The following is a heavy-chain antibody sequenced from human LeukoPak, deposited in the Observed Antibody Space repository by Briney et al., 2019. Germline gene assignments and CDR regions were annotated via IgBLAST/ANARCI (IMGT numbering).Heavy chain of an antibody. Sequence: GGSLRLSCAAPGFTFSSYGMHSVRQAPGKGPPWVAFIRYDGSNKYYADSVKGRFTSSRDNSKNTLYLQMNSLRAEDTAVYYCAKSVSYMVRARGFDYWGQGTLVTVSS. J-gene: IGHJ4*02. CDR2: IRYDGSNK. CDR1: GFTFSSYG. CDR3: AKSVSYMVRARGFDY. V-gene: IGHV3-30*02. D-gene: IGHD3-10*01.